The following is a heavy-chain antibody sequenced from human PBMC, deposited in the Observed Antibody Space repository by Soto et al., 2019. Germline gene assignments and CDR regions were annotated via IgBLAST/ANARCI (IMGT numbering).Heavy chain of an antibody. J-gene: IGHJ3*02. D-gene: IGHD4-17*01. CDR1: GGTFSSYT. CDR2: IIPILGIA. V-gene: IGHV1-69*02. CDR3: ASVTVGDAFDI. Sequence: QVQLVQSGAEVKKPGSSVKVSCKASGGTFSSYTISWVRQAPGQGLEWMGRIIPILGIANYAQKFQGRVTITADKSTSTAYMELSSLRSEDTALYYCASVTVGDAFDIWGQGTMVTVSS.